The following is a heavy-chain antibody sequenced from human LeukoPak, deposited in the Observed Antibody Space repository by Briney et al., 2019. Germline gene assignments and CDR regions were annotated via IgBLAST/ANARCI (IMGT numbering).Heavy chain of an antibody. V-gene: IGHV3-7*01. J-gene: IGHJ2*01. CDR1: GFTFSSYW. CDR2: IKQDGSEK. Sequence: PGGSLRLSCAVSGFTFSSYWMSWVRQAPGKGLEWVANIKQDGSEKYYVDSVKDRFTISRDNAKNSLYLQMNSLRAEDTAVYYCAREVKGYFDLWGRGTLVTVSS. CDR3: AREVKGYFDL.